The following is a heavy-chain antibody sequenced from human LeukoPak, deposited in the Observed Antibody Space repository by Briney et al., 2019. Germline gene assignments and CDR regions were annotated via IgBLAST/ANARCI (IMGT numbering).Heavy chain of an antibody. V-gene: IGHV3-48*03. J-gene: IGHJ4*02. CDR3: ARPVPGTFAPMDY. CDR2: ISSSGSTI. CDR1: GFTFSSYE. D-gene: IGHD6-19*01. Sequence: GGSLRLSCAASGFTFSSYEMNWVRQAPGKGLEWVSYISSSGSTIYYADSVKGRFTISRDNAKNTLYLQMNSLRVEDTAVYYCARPVPGTFAPMDYWGQGTLVTVSS.